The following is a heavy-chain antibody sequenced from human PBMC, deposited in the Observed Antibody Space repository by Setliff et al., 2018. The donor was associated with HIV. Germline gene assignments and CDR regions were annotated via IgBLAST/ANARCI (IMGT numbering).Heavy chain of an antibody. CDR3: AMGSVAAML. V-gene: IGHV3-21*05. CDR2: ISSSSSYT. CDR1: GFTFSSYE. Sequence: GGSLRLSCAASGFTFSSYEMNWVRQAPGKGMEWVSYISSSSSYTNYADSVKGRFTISRDNAKSSLYLQMNRLRAEDTAVYYCAMGSVAAMLGGQGTLVTVSS. J-gene: IGHJ4*02. D-gene: IGHD6-19*01.